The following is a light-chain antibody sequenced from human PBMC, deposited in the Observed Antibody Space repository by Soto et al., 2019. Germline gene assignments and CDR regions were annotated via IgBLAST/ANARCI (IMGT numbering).Light chain of an antibody. CDR2: GVS. J-gene: IGLJ3*02. V-gene: IGLV2-14*01. CDR3: SSFTSNTTVV. CDR1: SSDVGAYNY. Sequence: QSALTQPASVSGSPGQSITISCTGTSSDVGAYNYVSWYQQHPGKAPKLMIYGVSNRPSGISNRFSGSKSVNTASLTISGLQTEDEADFYCSSFTSNTTVVFGGGTKLTVL.